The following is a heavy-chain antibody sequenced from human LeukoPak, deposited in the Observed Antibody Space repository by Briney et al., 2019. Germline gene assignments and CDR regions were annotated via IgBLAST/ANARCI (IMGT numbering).Heavy chain of an antibody. Sequence: PGGSLRLSCAASGFTFSSYSMNWVRQAPGKGLEWVSSISSSSSYIYYADSVKGRFTISRDNPKNTLYLQMNDVRVEDTAVYYCGKGGKSHYKNWFDPWGQGTLVTVSS. D-gene: IGHD3-10*01. CDR1: GFTFSSYS. CDR3: GKGGKSHYKNWFDP. V-gene: IGHV3-21*04. J-gene: IGHJ5*02. CDR2: ISSSSSYI.